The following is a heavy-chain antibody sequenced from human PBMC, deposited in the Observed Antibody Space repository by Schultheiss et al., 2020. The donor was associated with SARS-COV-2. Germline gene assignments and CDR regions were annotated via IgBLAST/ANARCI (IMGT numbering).Heavy chain of an antibody. D-gene: IGHD3-10*01. CDR2: ISYDGSNK. J-gene: IGHJ4*02. CDR3: ARGAVLLWFRELLSGRLH. Sequence: GGSLRLSCAASGFTFSSYWMSWVRQAPGKGLEWVAVISYDGSNKYYADSVKGRFTISRDNSKNTLYLQMNSLRAEDTAVYYCARGAVLLWFRELLSGRLHWGQGTLVTVSS. CDR1: GFTFSSYW. V-gene: IGHV3-30*03.